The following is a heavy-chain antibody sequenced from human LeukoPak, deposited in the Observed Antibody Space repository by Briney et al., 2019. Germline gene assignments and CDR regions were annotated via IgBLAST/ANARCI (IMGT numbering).Heavy chain of an antibody. CDR3: ATGERMVRGDGVDY. Sequence: GGSLRLSCAASGFTFSTYAMNWVRQAPGKGLEWVSVVVGDGGGIHYADSVSGRFTISRDNSKNTLYLQMNSLRAEDTAVYFCATGERMVRGDGVDYWGQGTLVTVSS. CDR2: VVGDGGGI. D-gene: IGHD3-10*01. CDR1: GFTFSTYA. J-gene: IGHJ4*02. V-gene: IGHV3-23*01.